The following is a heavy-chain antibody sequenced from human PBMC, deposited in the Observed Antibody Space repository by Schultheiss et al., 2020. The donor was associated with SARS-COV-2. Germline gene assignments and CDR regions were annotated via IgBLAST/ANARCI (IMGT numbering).Heavy chain of an antibody. V-gene: IGHV1-8*01. Sequence: ASVKVSCKASGYTFTSYDINWVRQATGQGLEWMGWMNPNSGNTGYAQKFQGRVTMTRNTSISTAYMELSSLRSDDTAVYYCARNPRDTGYFDPWGQGTLVTVSS. D-gene: IGHD5-12*01. CDR3: ARNPRDTGYFDP. CDR2: MNPNSGNT. J-gene: IGHJ5*02. CDR1: GYTFTSYD.